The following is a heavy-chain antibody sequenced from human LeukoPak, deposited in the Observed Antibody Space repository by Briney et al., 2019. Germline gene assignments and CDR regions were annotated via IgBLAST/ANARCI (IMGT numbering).Heavy chain of an antibody. CDR1: GFTFSSYA. CDR3: AKDRGPGPWGAFDY. D-gene: IGHD3-16*01. CDR2: ISGSGGST. J-gene: IGHJ4*02. Sequence: PGGSLRLSCAASGFTFSSYAMSWVRQAPGKGLEWVSAISGSGGSTYYADSVKGRFTISRDNSKNTLYLQMNSLRAEDTAAYYCAKDRGPGPWGAFDYWGQGTLVTVSS. V-gene: IGHV3-23*01.